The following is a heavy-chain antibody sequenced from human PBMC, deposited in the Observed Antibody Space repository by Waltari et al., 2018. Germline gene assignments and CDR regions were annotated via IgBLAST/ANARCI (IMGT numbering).Heavy chain of an antibody. D-gene: IGHD3-16*01. Sequence: EVQLVESGGGLVTPGGSLSLSCAASGFPFSPYSMNWVRQAPGKGLEWISSISSDGNYKHYADSVKGRFTVSRDNAKNSLSLQINSLTAEDTAVYYCASGGWGFYLGYWGQGALVTVSS. CDR1: GFPFSPYS. J-gene: IGHJ4*02. V-gene: IGHV3-21*01. CDR3: ASGGWGFYLGY. CDR2: ISSDGNYK.